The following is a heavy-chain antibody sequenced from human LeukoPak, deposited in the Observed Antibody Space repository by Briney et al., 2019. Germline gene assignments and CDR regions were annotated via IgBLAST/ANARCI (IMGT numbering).Heavy chain of an antibody. CDR1: GGSISGYY. V-gene: IGHV4-59*12. CDR2: IYHSGST. D-gene: IGHD3-10*01. Sequence: SETLSLTCTVSGGSISGYYWSWIRQPPGKGLEWIGYIYHSGSTYYNPSLKSRVTISVDRSKNQFSLKLSSVTAADTAVYYCARVDKFSGSGSYSYFDYWGQGTLVTVSS. CDR3: ARVDKFSGSGSYSYFDY. J-gene: IGHJ4*02.